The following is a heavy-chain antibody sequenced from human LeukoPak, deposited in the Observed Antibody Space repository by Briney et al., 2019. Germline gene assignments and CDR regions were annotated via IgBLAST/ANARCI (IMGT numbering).Heavy chain of an antibody. Sequence: PSQTLSLTCTVSGASISSGSYYWNWIRQPAGKGLEWIGRIFASGSTNYNPSLKSRVTISLDTSKNQLSLKLSSVTAADTAVYYCARIGCGGGSCYSQRGAFDIWGQRTMVTVSS. J-gene: IGHJ3*02. V-gene: IGHV4-61*02. CDR3: ARIGCGGGSCYSQRGAFDI. CDR2: IFASGST. D-gene: IGHD2-15*01. CDR1: GASISSGSYY.